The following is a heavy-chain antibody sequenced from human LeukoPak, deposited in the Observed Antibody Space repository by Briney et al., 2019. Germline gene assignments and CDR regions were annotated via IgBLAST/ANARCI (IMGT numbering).Heavy chain of an antibody. CDR2: ISFTRGTI. J-gene: IGHJ4*02. CDR1: GLTFADDA. V-gene: IGHV3-9*01. D-gene: IGHD3-10*01. CDR3: AKSVGLALAGTIDY. Sequence: SLRLSCAASGLTFADDATHWGRQAPGRGQGWVSGISFTRGTIANTDSVEGRFTISRDNAKNSLYLQMNSLRAEDTALYYCAKSVGLALAGTIDYWGQGTLVTVSS.